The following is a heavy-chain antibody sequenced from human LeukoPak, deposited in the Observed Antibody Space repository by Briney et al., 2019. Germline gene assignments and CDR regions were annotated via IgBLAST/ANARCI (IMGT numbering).Heavy chain of an antibody. J-gene: IGHJ4*02. CDR3: AILAGNPY. CDR1: GXXFXSYA. V-gene: IGHV3-23*01. D-gene: IGHD2-21*01. CDR2: ITGSADNT. Sequence: TGGSLRLSCAASGXXFXSYAMXWXRXAPGXXXXWVSYITGSADNTYYAGSVKGRFTISRDNSKNPLYLQMNSLRAEDTAVYYCAILAGNPYWGPGTLVTVSS.